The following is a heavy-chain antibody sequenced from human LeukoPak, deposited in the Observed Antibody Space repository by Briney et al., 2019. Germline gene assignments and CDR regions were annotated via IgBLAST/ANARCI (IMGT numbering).Heavy chain of an antibody. Sequence: GGSLRLSCAASGFTFSSFAMTWVRQAPGKGLEWVSSITGSHGPTYNTDSVKGRFTISRDNSQNTLYLQMNSLRAEDTAVYYCARASWISSADAVWWGQGTLVTVSS. J-gene: IGHJ4*02. D-gene: IGHD2-2*03. CDR3: ARASWISSADAVW. CDR2: ITGSHGPT. CDR1: GFTFSSFA. V-gene: IGHV3-23*01.